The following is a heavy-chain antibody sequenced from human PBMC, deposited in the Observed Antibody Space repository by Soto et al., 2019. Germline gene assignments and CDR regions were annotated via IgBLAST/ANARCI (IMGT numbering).Heavy chain of an antibody. V-gene: IGHV3-23*01. J-gene: IGHJ6*02. CDR2: ISGSGGST. D-gene: IGHD2-15*01. CDR1: GFTFSSYA. CDR3: AKPCSGGSCYSVWGSYYYGMDV. Sequence: GGSLRLSCAASGFTFSSYAMSWVRQAPGKGLEWVSAISGSGGSTYYADSVKGRFTISRDNSKNTLYLQMNSLRAEDTAVYCCAKPCSGGSCYSVWGSYYYGMDVWGQGTTVTVSS.